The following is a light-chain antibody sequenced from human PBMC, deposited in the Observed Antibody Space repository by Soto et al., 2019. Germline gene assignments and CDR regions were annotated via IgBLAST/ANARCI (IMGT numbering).Light chain of an antibody. V-gene: IGKV3-20*01. CDR2: GAS. Sequence: EIVLTQFPGTLSLSPGERATLSCRASQSVSSCCLAWYQQRPGQAPRLLIHGASSRATGTPDRFSGSGSETAFTLTISRLDPDDFAVYYCQQYSGSPPRYTFGQGTKLEIK. J-gene: IGKJ2*01. CDR3: QQYSGSPPRYT. CDR1: QSVSSCC.